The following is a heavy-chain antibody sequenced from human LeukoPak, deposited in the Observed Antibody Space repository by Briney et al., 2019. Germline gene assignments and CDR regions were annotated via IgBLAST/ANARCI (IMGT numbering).Heavy chain of an antibody. Sequence: GGSLRLSCAASGFTFSSYAMHWVRQAPGKGLEWVAVISYDGSNKYYADSVKGRFTISRDNSKNTLYLQMNSLRAEDTAVYYCARAWSNWFDPWGQGTLVTVSS. CDR2: ISYDGSNK. J-gene: IGHJ5*02. D-gene: IGHD3-3*01. CDR3: ARAWSNWFDP. CDR1: GFTFSSYA. V-gene: IGHV3-30-3*01.